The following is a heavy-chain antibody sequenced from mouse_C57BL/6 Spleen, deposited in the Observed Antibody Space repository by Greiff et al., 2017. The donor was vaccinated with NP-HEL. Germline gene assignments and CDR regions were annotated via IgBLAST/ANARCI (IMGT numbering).Heavy chain of an antibody. J-gene: IGHJ1*03. D-gene: IGHD1-1*01. CDR1: GYTFTDYE. CDR3: TRSYYGSSYVDWYFDV. Sequence: QVQLQQSGAELVRPGASVTLSCKASGYTFTDYEMHWVKQTPVHGLEWIGAIDPETGGTAYNQKFKGKAILTADKSSSTAYTELRSLTSEDSAVYYCTRSYYGSSYVDWYFDVWGTGTTVTVSS. V-gene: IGHV1-15*01. CDR2: IDPETGGT.